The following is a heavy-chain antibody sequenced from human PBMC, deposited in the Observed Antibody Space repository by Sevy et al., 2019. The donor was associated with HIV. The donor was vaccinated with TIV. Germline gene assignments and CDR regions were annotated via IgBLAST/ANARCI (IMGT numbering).Heavy chain of an antibody. V-gene: IGHV1-24*01. Sequence: ASVKVSCKVSGYTLTGLSMHWVRQAPGKGLEWMGRFDPEDGETIYAQNFQGGVTLTEDTSRDTAYMELSSLRYEDTAVYYCATAREYYQDSSGYLDFWGQGTLVTVSS. CDR2: FDPEDGET. J-gene: IGHJ4*02. D-gene: IGHD3-22*01. CDR3: ATAREYYQDSSGYLDF. CDR1: GYTLTGLS.